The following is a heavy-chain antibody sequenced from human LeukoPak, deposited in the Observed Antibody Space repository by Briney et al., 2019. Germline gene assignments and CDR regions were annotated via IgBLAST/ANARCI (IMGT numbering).Heavy chain of an antibody. Sequence: PSETLSLTCAVSGDFITKSVCWIWVRQTPGKGLEWIGDIYHSGSTNSNPSLKSRVTLSLDKSKNQFSLKLSSVTAADTAVYYCARGGSHLWQPFDSWGQGTLVTVSS. V-gene: IGHV4-4*02. CDR2: IYHSGST. J-gene: IGHJ4*02. CDR1: GDFITKSVC. CDR3: ARGGSHLWQPFDS. D-gene: IGHD5-18*01.